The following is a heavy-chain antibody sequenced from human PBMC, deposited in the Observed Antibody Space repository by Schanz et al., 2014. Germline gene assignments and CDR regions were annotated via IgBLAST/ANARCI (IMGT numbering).Heavy chain of an antibody. Sequence: QVHLVESGGGVVQPGRSLRLSCAASGFTFSSYGMHWVRQAPGKGLEWVSGLTEGGGGTYYTDAVKGRFTISRDSSKNTLYLQMNSLRVEDTAVYYCARDLISSGWYGWGQGTLVTVSS. CDR1: GFTFSSYG. D-gene: IGHD6-19*01. V-gene: IGHV3-NL1*01. CDR2: LTEGGGGT. CDR3: ARDLISSGWYG. J-gene: IGHJ4*02.